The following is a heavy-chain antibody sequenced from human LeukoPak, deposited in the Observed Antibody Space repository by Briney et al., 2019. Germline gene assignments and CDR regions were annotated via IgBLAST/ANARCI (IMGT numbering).Heavy chain of an antibody. CDR3: ARESGHYDISTGYSFG. Sequence: SVKVSCKASGGTFSSYAISWVRQAPGQGLEWMGGIIPIFGTANYAQKFQGRVTITADESTSTAYMELSSLRSEDTAVYYCARESGHYDISTGYSFGWGQGTLVTVSS. D-gene: IGHD3-9*01. J-gene: IGHJ4*02. V-gene: IGHV1-69*13. CDR2: IIPIFGTA. CDR1: GGTFSSYA.